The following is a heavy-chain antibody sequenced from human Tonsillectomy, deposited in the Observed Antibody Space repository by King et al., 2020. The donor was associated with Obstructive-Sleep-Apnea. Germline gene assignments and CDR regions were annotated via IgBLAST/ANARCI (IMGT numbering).Heavy chain of an antibody. CDR3: TTDHNEFWSGYSYYYGMDV. CDR2: VKSKTDGGTT. J-gene: IGHJ6*02. Sequence: VQLVESGGGLVKPGGSLRLSCVVSGFTVSNAWMSWVRQAPGKGLEWVGRVKSKTDGGTTDYAAPVKGRFSISGDDSKNTLYLQMNSLKTEDTAVYYCTTDHNEFWSGYSYYYGMDVWGQGTTVTVSS. D-gene: IGHD3-3*01. CDR1: GFTVSNAW. V-gene: IGHV3-15*01.